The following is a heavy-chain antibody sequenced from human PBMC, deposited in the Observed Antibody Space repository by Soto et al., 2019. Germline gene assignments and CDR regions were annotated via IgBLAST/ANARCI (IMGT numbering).Heavy chain of an antibody. CDR1: GFTFSSYW. D-gene: IGHD3-9*01. Sequence: GGSLRLSCAASGFTFSSYWMSWVRQAQGKGLEWVANIKQDGSEKYYVDSVKGRFTISRDNAKNSLYLQMNILRAEDTAVYYCARHRPALRYAGPSKCLDEFDIWGQGTMVTVSS. CDR3: ARHRPALRYAGPSKCLDEFDI. V-gene: IGHV3-7*01. J-gene: IGHJ3*02. CDR2: IKQDGSEK.